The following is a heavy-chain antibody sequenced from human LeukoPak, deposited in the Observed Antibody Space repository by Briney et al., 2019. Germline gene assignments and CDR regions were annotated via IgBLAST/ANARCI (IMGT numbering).Heavy chain of an antibody. J-gene: IGHJ6*03. V-gene: IGHV4-34*01. CDR2: INHSGST. Sequence: SETLSLTCAVYGGSFSGYYWSWIRQPPGKGLEWIGEINHSGSTNYNPSLKSRVTISVDTSKNQFSLKPSSVTAADTAVYYCARDRDEYYYGSGYYYYMDVWGKGTTVTVSS. CDR3: ARDRDEYYYGSGYYYYMDV. CDR1: GGSFSGYY. D-gene: IGHD3-10*01.